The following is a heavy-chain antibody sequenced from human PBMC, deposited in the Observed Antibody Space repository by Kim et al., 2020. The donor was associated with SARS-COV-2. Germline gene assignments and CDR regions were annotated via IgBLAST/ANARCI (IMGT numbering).Heavy chain of an antibody. Sequence: VKARFTISKDNATNPLYLQMNSLRAEDTAVYYCATIAAADNAYYYYGMDVWGQGTTVTVSS. CDR3: ATIAAADNAYYYYGMDV. V-gene: IGHV3-11*04. J-gene: IGHJ6*02. D-gene: IGHD6-13*01.